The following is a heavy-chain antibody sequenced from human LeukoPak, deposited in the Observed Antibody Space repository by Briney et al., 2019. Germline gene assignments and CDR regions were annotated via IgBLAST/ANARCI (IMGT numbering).Heavy chain of an antibody. CDR2: IIPIFGTA. D-gene: IGHD3-9*01. V-gene: IGHV1-69*13. CDR1: GYTFTGYY. J-gene: IGHJ4*02. CDR3: ANGPHYNILTGFYKVRSHFDY. Sequence: ASVKVSCKASGYTFTGYYMYWVRQAPGQGLEWMGGIIPIFGTANYAQKFQGRVTITADESTSTAYMELSSLRSEDTAVYYCANGPHYNILTGFYKVRSHFDYWGQGTLVTVSS.